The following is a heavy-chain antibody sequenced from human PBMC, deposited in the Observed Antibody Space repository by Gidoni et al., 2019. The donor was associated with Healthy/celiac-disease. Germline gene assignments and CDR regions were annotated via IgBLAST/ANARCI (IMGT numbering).Heavy chain of an antibody. Sequence: QVQLVPSGAEVKKAGASVTVYCKASGYTFTSDGISWVRQAPGQGIEWMGWISAYNGNTNYAQQLQGRVTMTTDTSTSTAYMELRSPRSDDTAVYYCARDGLVRLLAYCGGDCYSFSVWGQGTLVTVSS. J-gene: IGHJ4*02. D-gene: IGHD2-21*02. V-gene: IGHV1-18*01. CDR3: ARDGLVRLLAYCGGDCYSFSV. CDR1: GYTFTSDG. CDR2: ISAYNGNT.